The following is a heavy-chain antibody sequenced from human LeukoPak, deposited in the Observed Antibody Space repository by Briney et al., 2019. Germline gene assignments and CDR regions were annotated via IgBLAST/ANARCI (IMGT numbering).Heavy chain of an antibody. V-gene: IGHV3-23*01. Sequence: GGSLRLSCAASGFTFSSYAMSWVRQAPGKGLEWVSAISGSGGSTYYADSVKGRFTISRDNSKNTLYLQMNSLRAEDTAVCYCAKGRSVVSGFDYWGQGTLVTVSS. J-gene: IGHJ4*02. D-gene: IGHD3-22*01. CDR1: GFTFSSYA. CDR3: AKGRSVVSGFDY. CDR2: ISGSGGST.